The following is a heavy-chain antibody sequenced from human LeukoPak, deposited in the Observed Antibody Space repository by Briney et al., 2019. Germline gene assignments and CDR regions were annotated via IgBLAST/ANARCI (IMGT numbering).Heavy chain of an antibody. Sequence: ASVKVSCKASGYKFTDDYMHWVRQAPGQGLEFMGWINPDSGFTNYAQKFKGRVTMTRDTSISTASLEVRSLTSGDTAVYYCAPTAEAYTSWWKVWGQGTLVTVSS. CDR1: GYKFTDDY. CDR3: APTAEAYTSWWKV. D-gene: IGHD3-16*01. J-gene: IGHJ4*02. CDR2: INPDSGFT. V-gene: IGHV1-2*02.